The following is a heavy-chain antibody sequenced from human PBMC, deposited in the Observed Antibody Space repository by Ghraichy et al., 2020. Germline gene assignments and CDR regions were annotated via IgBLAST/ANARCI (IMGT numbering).Heavy chain of an antibody. CDR2: INPATGTT. CDR1: GYTFTSYF. V-gene: IGHV1-46*03. CDR3: GRAGATTDYYYYYMDV. D-gene: IGHD1-26*01. J-gene: IGHJ6*03. Sequence: ASVKGSCKASGYTFTSYFIQWVRHAPGQGLEWMGIINPATGTTGYAQKFQGRVTMTRDTSTSTVYMELSSLRSEDTALYYCGRAGATTDYYYYYMDVWGKGATVIVSS.